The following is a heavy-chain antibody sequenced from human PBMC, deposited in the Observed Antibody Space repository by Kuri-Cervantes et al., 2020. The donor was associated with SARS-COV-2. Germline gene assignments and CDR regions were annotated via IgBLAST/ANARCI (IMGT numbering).Heavy chain of an antibody. D-gene: IGHD2-2*01. CDR3: ARVGYCSSTSRGRGCPFDY. V-gene: IGHV1-2*02. CDR1: GYTFTGYY. Sequence: ASVKVSCKASGYTFTGYYMHWVRQAPGQGLEWMGWINPNSGGTNYAQKFQGRVTMTRDTSISTAYMELSRLRSDDTAVYYCARVGYCSSTSRGRGCPFDYWGQGTLVTDSS. J-gene: IGHJ4*02. CDR2: INPNSGGT.